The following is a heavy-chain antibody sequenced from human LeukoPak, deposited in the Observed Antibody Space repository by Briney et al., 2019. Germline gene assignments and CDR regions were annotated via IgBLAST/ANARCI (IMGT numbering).Heavy chain of an antibody. J-gene: IGHJ4*02. V-gene: IGHV3-33*08. CDR2: IWYDGSNR. D-gene: IGHD3-22*01. CDR1: GFMFSNYG. Sequence: GGSLRLSCAASGFMFSNYGMQWVRQAPGKGLEWVAVIWYDGSNRQYVDSVKGRFTISRDNSKNTLYLQMNSLRADDTAVYYCARDFGFSPSSGYSFDYWGQGTLVTVSS. CDR3: ARDFGFSPSSGYSFDY.